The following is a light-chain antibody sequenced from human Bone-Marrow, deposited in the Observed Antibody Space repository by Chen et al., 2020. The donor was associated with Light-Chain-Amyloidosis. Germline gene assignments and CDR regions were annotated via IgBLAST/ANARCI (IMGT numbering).Light chain of an antibody. J-gene: IGLJ3*02. Sequence: NFMLTQPHSVSESPGKTVIISCTRSSGSIATNYVQWYQQRPGSSPTTVIHEDDQRPSGVPDRFSGSSYRTSDAASLSVSGPQTAAEACCHWPSYYGSNQVMFGGGTKLTVL. CDR2: EDD. V-gene: IGLV6-57*01. CDR1: SGSIATNY. CDR3: PSYYGSNQVM.